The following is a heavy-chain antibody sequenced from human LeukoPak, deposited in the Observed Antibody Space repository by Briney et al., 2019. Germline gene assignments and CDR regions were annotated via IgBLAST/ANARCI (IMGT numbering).Heavy chain of an antibody. V-gene: IGHV4-34*01. CDR3: ARGADYGDYY. D-gene: IGHD4-17*01. Sequence: KPSETLSLTCAVYGGSFSGYYWSWIRQPPGKGLEWIGEINHSGSTNYNPSLKSRVTISVDTSKNQFSLKLSSVTAADTAVYYCARGADYGDYYWGQGTLVTVSS. CDR2: INHSGST. CDR1: GGSFSGYY. J-gene: IGHJ4*02.